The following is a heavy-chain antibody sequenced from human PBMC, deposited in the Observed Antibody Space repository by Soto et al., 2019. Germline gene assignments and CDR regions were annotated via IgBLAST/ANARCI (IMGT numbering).Heavy chain of an antibody. Sequence: QVQLVQSGAEVKKPGSSVKVSCKASGGTFSSYAISWVRQAPGQGLEWMGGIIPIFGTANYAQKFQGRVTITADESTRTAYMELSSRRSEDTAVYYCARVDGSGSYSYYYYGMDVWGQGTTVTVTS. V-gene: IGHV1-69*01. CDR1: GGTFSSYA. CDR3: ARVDGSGSYSYYYYGMDV. J-gene: IGHJ6*02. D-gene: IGHD3-10*01. CDR2: IIPIFGTA.